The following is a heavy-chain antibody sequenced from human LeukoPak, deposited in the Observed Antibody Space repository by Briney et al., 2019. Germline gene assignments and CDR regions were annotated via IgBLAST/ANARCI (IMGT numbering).Heavy chain of an antibody. D-gene: IGHD3-22*01. CDR2: IYYSGST. CDR1: GGSISSYY. V-gene: IGHV4-59*01. J-gene: IGHJ4*02. CDR3: ARAGYDSSGYSTYYFDY. Sequence: SETLSLTCTVSGGSISSYYWNWIRQPPGKGLEWIGYIYYSGSTNYNPSLKSRVTISVDTSKNQFSLKLSSVTAADTAVYYCARAGYDSSGYSTYYFDYWGQGTLVTVSS.